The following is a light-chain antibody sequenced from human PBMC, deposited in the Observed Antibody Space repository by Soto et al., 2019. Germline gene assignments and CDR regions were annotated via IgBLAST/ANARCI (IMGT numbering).Light chain of an antibody. V-gene: IGKV1-5*03. CDR3: QQYKTYPWT. CDR2: GAS. CDR1: QNIGTW. J-gene: IGKJ1*01. Sequence: DIQMTQSPSTLSTSVGDRVTITCRASQNIGTWLAWYQQKPGKAPNLLIYGASTLQSGVPSRFGGSGSGSEFTLTITSLQTDDFATYYCQQYKTYPWTFGQGTRIEI.